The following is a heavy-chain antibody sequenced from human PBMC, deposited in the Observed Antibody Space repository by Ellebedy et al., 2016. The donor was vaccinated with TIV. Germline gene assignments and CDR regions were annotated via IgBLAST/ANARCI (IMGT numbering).Heavy chain of an antibody. Sequence: ASVKVSXXASGYTFTGYYMHWVRQAPGQGLEWMGWINPNSGGTNYAQKFQGRVTMTRDTSISTAYMELSRLRSDDTAVYYCARDRGRYCSGGSCYSAGFWGQGTTVTVSS. CDR1: GYTFTGYY. D-gene: IGHD2-15*01. J-gene: IGHJ6*02. CDR3: ARDRGRYCSGGSCYSAGF. CDR2: INPNSGGT. V-gene: IGHV1-2*02.